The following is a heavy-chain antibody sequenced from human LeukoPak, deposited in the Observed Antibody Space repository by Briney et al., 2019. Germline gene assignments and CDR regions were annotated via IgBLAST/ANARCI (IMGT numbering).Heavy chain of an antibody. CDR2: IVVGSGNT. Sequence: GASVKVSCKASGFTFTSSAMQWVRQARGQRLEWIGWIVVGSGNTNYAQKFQERVTITRDTSTSTAYMELSSLRSEDTAVYYCAAVPDYGGNKPDYWGQGTLVTVSS. V-gene: IGHV1-58*02. CDR1: GFTFTSSA. J-gene: IGHJ4*02. D-gene: IGHD4-23*01. CDR3: AAVPDYGGNKPDY.